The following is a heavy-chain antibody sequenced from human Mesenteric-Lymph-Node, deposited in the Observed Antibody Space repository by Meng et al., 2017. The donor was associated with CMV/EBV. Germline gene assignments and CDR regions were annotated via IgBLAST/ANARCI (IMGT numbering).Heavy chain of an antibody. V-gene: IGHV3-30*04. CDR3: ARERIPYCSNTRCTYGMDV. D-gene: IGHD2-2*01. J-gene: IGHJ6*02. CDR2: ISNDGSDK. Sequence: GGSLRLSCEASGFTLDIYTMHWVRQAPGKGLEWVAVISNDGSDKYEANSVNGRLTISRDNSKSTLYMQLNSLRGEDAAVYFCARERIPYCSNTRCTYGMDVWGQGTTVTVSS. CDR1: GFTLDIYT.